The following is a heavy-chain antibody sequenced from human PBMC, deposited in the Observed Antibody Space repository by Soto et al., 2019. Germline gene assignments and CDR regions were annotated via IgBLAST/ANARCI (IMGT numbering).Heavy chain of an antibody. V-gene: IGHV4-34*01. D-gene: IGHD4-17*01. Sequence: QVQLQQWGAGLLKPSETLSLTCAVYGGSFSGYYWSWIRQPPGKGLEWIGEINHSGSTNYYPSLKSRVTISVDTSKNQFSLKLGSVTAADTAVYYCARGDPTARRLYGDYGSWGLFDYWGQGTLVTVSS. CDR1: GGSFSGYY. J-gene: IGHJ4*02. CDR3: ARGDPTARRLYGDYGSWGLFDY. CDR2: INHSGST.